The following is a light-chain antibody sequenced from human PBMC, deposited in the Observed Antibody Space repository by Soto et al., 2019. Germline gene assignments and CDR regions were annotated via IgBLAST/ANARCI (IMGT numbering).Light chain of an antibody. CDR3: CSYTTSNTRQIV. J-gene: IGLJ1*01. Sequence: QSALTQPASVSGSPGQSITISCTGTSSVVGGYNYVSWYQQHPGKAPKFMIYDVSSRPSGVSNRFSGSKSGNTASLTISGLQAEDEADYYCCSYTTSNTRQIVFGTGTKVTVL. CDR2: DVS. CDR1: SSVVGGYNY. V-gene: IGLV2-14*03.